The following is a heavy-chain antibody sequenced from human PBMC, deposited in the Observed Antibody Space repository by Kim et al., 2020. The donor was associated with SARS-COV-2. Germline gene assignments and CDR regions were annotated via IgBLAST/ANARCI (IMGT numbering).Heavy chain of an antibody. CDR1: GGSVSSGSYY. CDR2: IYYSGST. Sequence: SETLSLTCTVSGGSVSSGSYYWSWIRQPPGKGLEWIGYIYYSGSTNYNPSLKSRVTISVDTSKNQFSLKLSSVTAADTAMYYCARAFYYQWLVQGTSDGFDYWGQGTLVTVSS. V-gene: IGHV4-61*01. CDR3: ARAFYYQWLVQGTSDGFDY. J-gene: IGHJ4*02. D-gene: IGHD6-19*01.